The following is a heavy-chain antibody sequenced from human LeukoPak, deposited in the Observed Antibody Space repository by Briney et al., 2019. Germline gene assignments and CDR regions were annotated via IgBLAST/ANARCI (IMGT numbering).Heavy chain of an antibody. J-gene: IGHJ3*01. Sequence: SETLSLTCAVYVRFLSGYLWIWVRQPRGRGLEWVGEINHSGNTNYNPSLESRVTISEDTSKNQLSLKLTSVTAADTAVYYCAKQIHNAFDLWGQGTMVTVSS. CDR3: AKQIHNAFDL. D-gene: IGHD1/OR15-1a*01. CDR2: INHSGNT. V-gene: IGHV4-34*01. CDR1: VRFLSGYL.